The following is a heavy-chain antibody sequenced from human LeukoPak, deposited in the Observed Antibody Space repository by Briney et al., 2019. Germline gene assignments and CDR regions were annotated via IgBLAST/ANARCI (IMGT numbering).Heavy chain of an antibody. CDR3: AKENAYGDNNPGI. J-gene: IGHJ3*02. D-gene: IGHD2-21*02. Sequence: PGGSLRLSCAASGFTLSYYAMSWVRQAPGRGLEWISGISADGGSTYYADSVEGRFTISRDNSKNTLYVQMNSLRAEDTAVYYCAKENAYGDNNPGIWGQGTMVTVSS. V-gene: IGHV3-23*01. CDR2: ISADGGST. CDR1: GFTLSYYA.